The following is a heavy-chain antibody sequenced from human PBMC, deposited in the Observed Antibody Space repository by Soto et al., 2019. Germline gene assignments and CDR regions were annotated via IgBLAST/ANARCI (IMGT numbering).Heavy chain of an antibody. CDR2: ISKEGTFK. CDR3: VKGSLPGDYERNFDS. Sequence: QVQLVESGGGVVQPGRSLRLSCAASGFSFSDSNMHWVRKAPGKGLQWVARISKEGTFKYYADSVKGRFTISRDNSEYILYLQINSLSAEDTAVYFCVKGSLPGDYERNFDSWGQGILVTVSS. J-gene: IGHJ4*02. D-gene: IGHD4-17*01. CDR1: GFSFSDSN. V-gene: IGHV3-30*18.